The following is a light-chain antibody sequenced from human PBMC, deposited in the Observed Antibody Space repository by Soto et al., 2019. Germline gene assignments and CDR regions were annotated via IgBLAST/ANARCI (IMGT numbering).Light chain of an antibody. V-gene: IGKV3-20*01. CDR2: GAS. CDR1: QSVSSSY. Sequence: ETVLTQSPGTLSLSPGERATLSCRASQSVSSSYLAWYQQKPGQAPRLLIYGASSRATGIPDRFSGSGSGTDFTLTISRLEPEDFAVYYCHQYGTSPYTFGQGTTLEIK. J-gene: IGKJ2*01. CDR3: HQYGTSPYT.